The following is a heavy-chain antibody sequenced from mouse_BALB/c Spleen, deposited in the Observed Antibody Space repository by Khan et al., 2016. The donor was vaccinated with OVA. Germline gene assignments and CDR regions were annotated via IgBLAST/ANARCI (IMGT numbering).Heavy chain of an antibody. CDR2: INPGSGGT. Sequence: QVQLQQSGAELVRPGTSVKVSCKASGYAFTNYLIEWVKQRPGQGLEWIGVINPGSGGTNYNEKFKGKATLTADKSSSTAYMQLSSLTSDVSAVYVCTRGGFGVFAYWGQGTLVTVSA. CDR3: TRGGFGVFAY. J-gene: IGHJ3*01. D-gene: IGHD3-1*01. CDR1: GYAFTNYL. V-gene: IGHV1-54*01.